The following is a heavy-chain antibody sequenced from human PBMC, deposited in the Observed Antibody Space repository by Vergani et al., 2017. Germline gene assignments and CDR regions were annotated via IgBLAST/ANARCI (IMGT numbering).Heavy chain of an antibody. D-gene: IGHD3-22*01. J-gene: IGHJ4*02. CDR1: GFTFGDYA. CDR2: ISWNSGSI. Sequence: EVQLVESGGGLVQPGRSLRLSCAASGFTFGDYAMHWVRQAPGKGLEWVSGISWNSGSIGYADSVKGRFTISRDNAKKSLYLQMNNLRAEDTAVYYCAKDNGPGYYDSSGYCDYWGQGTLVTVSS. V-gene: IGHV3-9*01. CDR3: AKDNGPGYYDSSGYCDY.